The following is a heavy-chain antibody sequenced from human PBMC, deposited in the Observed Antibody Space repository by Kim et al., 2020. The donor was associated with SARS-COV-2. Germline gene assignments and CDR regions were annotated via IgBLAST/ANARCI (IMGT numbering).Heavy chain of an antibody. D-gene: IGHD2-15*01. CDR3: ARGWSSFNP. CDR1: GGSISSSSYY. Sequence: SETLSLTCTVSGGSISSSSYYWGWIRQPPGKGLEWIGSIYYSGSTYYNPSLKSRVTISVDTSKNQFSLKLSSVTAADTAVYYCARGWSSFNPWGQGTLVTVSS. CDR2: IYYSGST. J-gene: IGHJ5*02. V-gene: IGHV4-39*07.